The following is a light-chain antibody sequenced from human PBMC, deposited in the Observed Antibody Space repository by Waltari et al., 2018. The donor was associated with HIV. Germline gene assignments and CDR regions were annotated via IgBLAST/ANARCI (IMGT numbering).Light chain of an antibody. J-gene: IGLJ2*01. CDR2: QEG. CDR1: NFGDNY. Sequence: SYALTQPPALSFSPGQTAPMTCPGANFGDNYLCWYQQKPGQSPVLVIYQEGKRPSGIPERFSGSNSGNTATLTISGTQAMDEADYYCQAWGSSTVVFGGWTKLTVL. V-gene: IGLV3-1*01. CDR3: QAWGSSTVV.